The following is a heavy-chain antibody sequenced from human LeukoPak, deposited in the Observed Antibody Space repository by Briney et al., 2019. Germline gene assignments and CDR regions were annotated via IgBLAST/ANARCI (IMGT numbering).Heavy chain of an antibody. Sequence: SETLSLTCTVSGDSISSYYWSWIRQPPGKGLEWIGYISYSGSANYNPSLKSRVTISVDTSKNQFSLQLSSVTAADTALYYCARRMGGYFPHWGLGTLVTVSS. J-gene: IGHJ4*02. CDR3: ARRMGGYFPH. V-gene: IGHV4-59*08. D-gene: IGHD3-22*01. CDR2: ISYSGSA. CDR1: GDSISSYY.